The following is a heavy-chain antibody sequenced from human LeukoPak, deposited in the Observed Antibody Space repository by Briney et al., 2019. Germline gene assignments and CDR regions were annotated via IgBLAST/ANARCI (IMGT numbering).Heavy chain of an antibody. CDR1: GFTVSSNY. V-gene: IGHV3-53*01. D-gene: IGHD3-10*01. CDR2: IYSGGST. J-gene: IGHJ4*02. CDR3: ARDSYGNFDY. Sequence: SGGSLRLSCAASGFTVSSNYMSWVRQAPGKGLEWVSVIYSGGSTYYADSVKGRFTISRDNSKNTLYLQMNSLRAEDTAVYYCARDSYGNFDYWGQGTLVTVSS.